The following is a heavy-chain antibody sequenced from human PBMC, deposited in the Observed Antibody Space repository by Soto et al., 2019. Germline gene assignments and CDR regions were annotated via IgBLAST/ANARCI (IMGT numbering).Heavy chain of an antibody. CDR2: ISYDGSNK. J-gene: IGHJ4*02. Sequence: GGSLRLSCAASGFTFSSYGMHWVRQAPGKGLEWVAVISYDGSNKYYADSVKGRFTISRDNSKNTLYLRMNSLRAEDTAVYYCAKDEGVPAALYYFDYWGQGTLVTVSS. V-gene: IGHV3-30*18. CDR1: GFTFSSYG. CDR3: AKDEGVPAALYYFDY. D-gene: IGHD2-2*01.